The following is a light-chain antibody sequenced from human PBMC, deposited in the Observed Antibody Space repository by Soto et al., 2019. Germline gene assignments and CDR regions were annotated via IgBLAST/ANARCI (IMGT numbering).Light chain of an antibody. J-gene: IGKJ1*01. CDR2: GAS. CDR1: QSASSF. CDR3: QQFAISPLT. Sequence: EIVLTQSPGTLSLSLGERATLSCRASQSASSFLVWYQQKPGQAPRLLLYGASTRATGIPDRFSGSASGPDSTLTVCRLESGDLAVYYCQQFAISPLTFGQVNKVEIK. V-gene: IGKV3-20*01.